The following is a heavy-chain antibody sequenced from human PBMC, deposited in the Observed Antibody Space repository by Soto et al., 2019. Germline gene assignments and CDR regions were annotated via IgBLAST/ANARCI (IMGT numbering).Heavy chain of an antibody. D-gene: IGHD2-21*02. CDR1: GYTFTSYG. CDR2: ISAYNGNT. V-gene: IGHV1-18*01. J-gene: IGHJ4*02. Sequence: QVQLVQSGAEVKKPGASVKVSCKASGYTFTSYGISWVRQAPGQALEWMGWISAYNGNTNYAQKLQGRVTMSTDTTTSTGYMELGSRRSDDAAVYFCGRDSVKVYCGGDCYSVTGDYLGQGTLVTVSS. CDR3: GRDSVKVYCGGDCYSVTGDY.